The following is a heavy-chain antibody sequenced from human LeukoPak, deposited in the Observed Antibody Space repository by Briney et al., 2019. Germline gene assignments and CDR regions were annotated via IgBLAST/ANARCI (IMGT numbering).Heavy chain of an antibody. V-gene: IGHV4-34*01. J-gene: IGHJ6*03. CDR3: TRPWQRRYYMDV. Sequence: KPSATLSLTCAVYGESFSGYYWTWVRQPPGKGLEWIGDINHSGRTTYNPSLKSRVIISVDTSKNLFSLNLTSVTAADTAVYYCTRPWQRRYYMDVWGKGTTVAVSS. CDR1: GESFSGYY. CDR2: INHSGRT.